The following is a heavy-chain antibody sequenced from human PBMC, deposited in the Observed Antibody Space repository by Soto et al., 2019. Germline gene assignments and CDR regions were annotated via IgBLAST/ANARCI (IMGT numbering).Heavy chain of an antibody. V-gene: IGHV4-34*01. CDR2: INHSGST. J-gene: IGHJ5*02. CDR1: GGSFSGYY. D-gene: IGHD6-19*01. CDR3: SGWYPENWFDL. Sequence: SETLSLTCAVYGGSFSGYYWSWIRQPPGKGLEWIGEINHSGSTNYNPSLKSRVTISVDTSKNQFSLKLSSVTAADTAVYYCSGWYPENWFDLWGQGTLVTVS.